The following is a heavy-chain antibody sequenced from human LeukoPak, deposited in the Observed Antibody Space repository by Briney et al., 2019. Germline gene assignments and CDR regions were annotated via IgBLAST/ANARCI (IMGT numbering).Heavy chain of an antibody. Sequence: SETLSLTCTVSGGSISSFYWSWIRQPAGKGLEWIGRIYSSGSTNYNPSFKSRVTMSVDTSKNQLSLRLSSVTAADTAVYYRAGTTMTTFDYWGQGILVTVSS. CDR1: GGSISSFY. CDR2: IYSSGST. D-gene: IGHD4-17*01. CDR3: AGTTMTTFDY. V-gene: IGHV4-4*07. J-gene: IGHJ4*02.